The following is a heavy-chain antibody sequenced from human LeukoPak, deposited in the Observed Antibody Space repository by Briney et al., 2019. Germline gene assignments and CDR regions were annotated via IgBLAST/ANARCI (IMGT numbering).Heavy chain of an antibody. CDR1: GGSFSGYY. V-gene: IGHV4-34*01. Sequence: SETLSLTCAVYGGSFSGYYWSWIREPPGKGLEWIGEINHSGSTNYNPSLKSRVTISVDTSKNQFSLKLSSVTAADTAVYYCARGIMVLDYWRQGTLVTVSS. CDR2: INHSGST. J-gene: IGHJ4*02. CDR3: ARGIMVLDY. D-gene: IGHD3-10*01.